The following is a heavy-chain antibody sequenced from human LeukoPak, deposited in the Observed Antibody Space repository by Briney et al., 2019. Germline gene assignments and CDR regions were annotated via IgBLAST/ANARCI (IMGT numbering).Heavy chain of an antibody. Sequence: KPSETLSLXCTVSGGSISSYYWRWIRLPAGKGLEWIGRIYTSGSTNYNPSLKSRVTMSVDTSKNQFSLKLSSVTAADTAVYYCARSRPYSSSWYGYYYYMDVWGKGTTVTVSS. CDR1: GGSISSYY. CDR2: IYTSGST. V-gene: IGHV4-4*07. J-gene: IGHJ6*03. D-gene: IGHD6-13*01. CDR3: ARSRPYSSSWYGYYYYMDV.